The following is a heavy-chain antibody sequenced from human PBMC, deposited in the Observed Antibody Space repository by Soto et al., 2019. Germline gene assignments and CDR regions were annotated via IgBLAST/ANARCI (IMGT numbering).Heavy chain of an antibody. CDR3: GRKALFVRGVPDEY. V-gene: IGHV3-74*03. D-gene: IGHD3-10*02. CDR1: GFTFSGYW. J-gene: IGHJ4*02. CDR2: IKSDGSGT. Sequence: PXASLKLSVAASGFTFSGYWMHWVCKAPGKGLEWVSRIKSDGSGTTYADYVKGRFSISRDNAKNTVYLQMDSLRVEDTAVYYCGRKALFVRGVPDEYWGQGTPVTVSS.